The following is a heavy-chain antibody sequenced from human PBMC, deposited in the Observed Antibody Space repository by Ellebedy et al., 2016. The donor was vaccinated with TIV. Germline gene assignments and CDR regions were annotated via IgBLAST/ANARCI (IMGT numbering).Heavy chain of an antibody. D-gene: IGHD2-15*01. V-gene: IGHV1-69*10. J-gene: IGHJ4*02. Sequence: ASVKVSCKASGYTFTSYYMHWVRQAPGQGLEWMGGIIPILGIANYAQKFQGRVTITADESTSTAYMELSSLRSEDTAVYYCARGSSASGGYCSGGSCYPFDYWGQGTLVTVSS. CDR1: GYTFTSYY. CDR3: ARGSSASGGYCSGGSCYPFDY. CDR2: IIPILGIA.